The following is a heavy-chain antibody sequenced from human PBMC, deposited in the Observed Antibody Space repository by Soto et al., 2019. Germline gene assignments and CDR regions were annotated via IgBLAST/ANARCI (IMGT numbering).Heavy chain of an antibody. V-gene: IGHV3-7*03. CDR3: TKARGLLEWGRLDDYYYGMDV. Sequence: PGGSLRLSCAASGFTFSSYWMSWVRQAPGKGLEWVANIKQDGSEKYYVDSVKGRFTISRDNAKNSLYLQMNSLKTEDTAVYYCTKARGLLEWGRLDDYYYGMDVWGQGTTVTVSS. CDR1: GFTFSSYW. CDR2: IKQDGSEK. D-gene: IGHD3-3*01. J-gene: IGHJ6*02.